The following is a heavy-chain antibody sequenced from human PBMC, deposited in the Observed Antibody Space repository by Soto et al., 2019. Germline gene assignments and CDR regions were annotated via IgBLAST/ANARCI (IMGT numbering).Heavy chain of an antibody. D-gene: IGHD5-18*01. CDR1: GYTFTSYG. Sequence: QVQLVQSGDEVKKPGASVKVSCKASGYTFTSYGIIWVLQAPCQGLEWMGWVSAYNGNTNDPQKLQGRVTMTTETSSGRVYVELSRLISDERAVYYCASVLPWFPTAMADYLGQGPMVTVSS. CDR3: ASVLPWFPTAMADY. J-gene: IGHJ4*02. V-gene: IGHV1-18*04. CDR2: VSAYNGNT.